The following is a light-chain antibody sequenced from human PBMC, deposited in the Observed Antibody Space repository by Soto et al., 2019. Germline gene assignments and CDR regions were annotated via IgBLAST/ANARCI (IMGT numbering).Light chain of an antibody. V-gene: IGKV3-11*01. J-gene: IGKJ2*01. CDR2: AAS. CDR1: HSVTNY. CDR3: QRCRIWPPMYT. Sequence: EIVLSQSPATLSLSPGERATLSCRASHSVTNYLGWYQQKPGQPPRLLIYAASNRATGIPARFSGSGSGTDVTVHLSSLEPEDVAVYYCQRCRIWPPMYTFGQGTKLEIK.